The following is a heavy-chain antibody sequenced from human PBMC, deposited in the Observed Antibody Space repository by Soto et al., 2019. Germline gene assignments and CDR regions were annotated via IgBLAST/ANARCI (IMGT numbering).Heavy chain of an antibody. CDR2: KKQDGSEK. V-gene: IGHV3-7*01. CDR3: ARSVGDY. D-gene: IGHD3-10*01. CDR1: GFTFSSNW. Sequence: EVQLVESGGGLVQPGGSLSSPGQASGFTFSSNWMAWVRRAPGKGREWGANKKQDGSEKYYVDSVKGRFTIPRDNAKNSLYLQMNSLRAEDTAVYYCARSVGDYWGQGTLVTVSS. J-gene: IGHJ4*02.